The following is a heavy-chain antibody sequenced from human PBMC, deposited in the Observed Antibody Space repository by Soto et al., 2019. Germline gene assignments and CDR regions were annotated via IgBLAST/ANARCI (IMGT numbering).Heavy chain of an antibody. V-gene: IGHV3-49*03. J-gene: IGHJ6*02. CDR2: IRSKAYGGTT. D-gene: IGHD2-2*01. CDR3: TREDIVVVPAGYYYYGMDV. CDR1: GFTFGDYA. Sequence: PGGSLRLSCTASGFTFGDYAMSWFRQAPGKGLEWVGCIRSKAYGGTTEYAASVKGRFTISRDDSKSIAYLQMNSLKTEDTAVYYCTREDIVVVPAGYYYYGMDVWGQGTTVTVSS.